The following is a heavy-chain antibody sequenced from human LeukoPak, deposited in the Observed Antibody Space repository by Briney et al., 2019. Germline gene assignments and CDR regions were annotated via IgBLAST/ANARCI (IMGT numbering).Heavy chain of an antibody. CDR2: IKQDGSEK. CDR1: GFTFSSYW. Sequence: PGGSLRLSCAASGFTFSSYWMSWVRQAPGKGLEWVANIKQDGSEKYYVDSVKGRFTISRDNAKNSLYLQMNSLRAEDTAVYYCAREGLLWFGELGGYYFDYWGRGTLVTVSS. J-gene: IGHJ4*02. V-gene: IGHV3-7*01. CDR3: AREGLLWFGELGGYYFDY. D-gene: IGHD3-10*01.